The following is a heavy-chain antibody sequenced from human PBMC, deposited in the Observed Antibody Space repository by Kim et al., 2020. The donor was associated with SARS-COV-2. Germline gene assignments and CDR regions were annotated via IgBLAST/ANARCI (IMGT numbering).Heavy chain of an antibody. CDR2: IGSSGSYI. D-gene: IGHD1-26*01. Sequence: GGSLRHSCAASGFTFTSYSMIWVRQAPGKGLEWVSSIGSSGSYIYYADSVKGRFTISRDNAKNSLYLQMNSLRAEDTAVYNCARDRGAKVGMYYFDYWGQGTLVTVSS. J-gene: IGHJ4*02. CDR1: GFTFTSYS. CDR3: ARDRGAKVGMYYFDY. V-gene: IGHV3-21*01.